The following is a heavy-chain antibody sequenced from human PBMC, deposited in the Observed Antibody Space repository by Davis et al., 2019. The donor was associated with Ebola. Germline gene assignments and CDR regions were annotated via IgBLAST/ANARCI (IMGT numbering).Heavy chain of an antibody. CDR1: GFTFSSYA. CDR2: ISYDGSNK. V-gene: IGHV3-30-3*01. CDR3: ARDGGRMDV. J-gene: IGHJ6*02. D-gene: IGHD6-25*01. Sequence: GESLKISCAASGFTFSSYAMHWVRQAPGKGLEWVAVISYDGSNKYYADSVKGRFTISRDNSKNTLYLQMNSLSAEDTAVYYCARDGGRMDVWGQGTTVTVSS.